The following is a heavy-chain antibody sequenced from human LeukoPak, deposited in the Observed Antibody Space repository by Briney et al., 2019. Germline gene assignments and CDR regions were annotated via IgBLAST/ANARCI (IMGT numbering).Heavy chain of an antibody. Sequence: PSETLSLTCTVSGGSISSSSYYWGWIRQPPEKGLEWIGSMYYSGSTHYNASLKSRVTISVDTSKNQFSLKLSSVTAADTAVYLCARLASDYYGSGSYYYYMDVWGKGTTVTVSS. D-gene: IGHD3-10*01. V-gene: IGHV4-39*01. CDR1: GGSISSSSYY. CDR2: MYYSGST. CDR3: ARLASDYYGSGSYYYYMDV. J-gene: IGHJ6*03.